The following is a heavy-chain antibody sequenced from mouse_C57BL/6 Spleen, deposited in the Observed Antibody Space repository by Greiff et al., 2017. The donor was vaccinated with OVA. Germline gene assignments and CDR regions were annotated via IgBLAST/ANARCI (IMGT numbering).Heavy chain of an antibody. V-gene: IGHV1-55*01. J-gene: IGHJ3*01. CDR3: ARDSYRDYYGSSYAAY. CDR1: GYTFTSYW. D-gene: IGHD1-1*01. Sequence: VQLQQSGAELVKPGASVKMSCKASGYTFTSYWLTWVKQRPGQGLEWIGDIYPGSGSTTYNEKFKSKATLTVDTSSSTAYMQLSILTSEDSAVYYCARDSYRDYYGSSYAAYWGQGTLVTVSA. CDR2: IYPGSGST.